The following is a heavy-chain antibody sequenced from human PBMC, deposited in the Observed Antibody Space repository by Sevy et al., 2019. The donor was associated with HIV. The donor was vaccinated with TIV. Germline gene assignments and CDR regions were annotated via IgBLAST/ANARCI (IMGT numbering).Heavy chain of an antibody. V-gene: IGHV3-49*03. Sequence: GGSLRLSCTASGFTFGDYAMSWFRQAPGKGLEWVGFIRSKAYGGTTEYAAYVKGRFTISREDSKSIAYLQMNSLKTEDTAVYYCTRVAGYCTNGVCYSFDYWGQGTLVTVSS. CDR1: GFTFGDYA. D-gene: IGHD2-8*01. J-gene: IGHJ4*02. CDR2: IRSKAYGGTT. CDR3: TRVAGYCTNGVCYSFDY.